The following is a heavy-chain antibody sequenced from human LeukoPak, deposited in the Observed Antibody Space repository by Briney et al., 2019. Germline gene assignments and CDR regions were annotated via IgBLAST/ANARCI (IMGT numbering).Heavy chain of an antibody. Sequence: GGSLRLSCAASGFTFRSNAMSWVLQAPGKGLEWVSAITGSGGGIYYADSVKGRFTISRDNSKSTLYLQINSLRGEDTAVYYCAKFLGFCSGGSCFSMDEWGQGTLVTVSS. V-gene: IGHV3-23*01. CDR2: ITGSGGGI. J-gene: IGHJ4*02. CDR3: AKFLGFCSGGSCFSMDE. D-gene: IGHD2-15*01. CDR1: GFTFRSNA.